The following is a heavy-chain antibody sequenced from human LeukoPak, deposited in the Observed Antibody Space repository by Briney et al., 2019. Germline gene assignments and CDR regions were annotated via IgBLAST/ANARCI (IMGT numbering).Heavy chain of an antibody. J-gene: IGHJ4*02. CDR3: AKDFVVVPGNVNYFDY. Sequence: PGGSLRLSCAASGFTFNTYGLHWVRQAPGKGLEWVSAISGSGDNTYYADSVKGRFTVSRDNSKNTLYVQMKSLRAEDTAVYYCAKDFVVVPGNVNYFDYWGQGTLVTVSS. D-gene: IGHD2-21*02. CDR1: GFTFNTYG. CDR2: ISGSGDNT. V-gene: IGHV3-23*01.